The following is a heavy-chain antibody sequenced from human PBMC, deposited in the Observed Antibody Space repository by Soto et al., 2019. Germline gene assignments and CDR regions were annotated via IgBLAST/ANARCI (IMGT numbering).Heavy chain of an antibody. Sequence: QVQLVESGGGVVQPGRSLRLSCAASGFRFSDYGIHWVRQAPGKGLEWLALISYDGSKKFYTDSVKGRFTISRDNSKNTMYLQIDRLRAEDTAVYYCAKMDADLLPYYYSGMDVRGQGTTVTVSS. V-gene: IGHV3-30*18. CDR3: AKMDADLLPYYYSGMDV. D-gene: IGHD1-26*01. CDR2: ISYDGSKK. J-gene: IGHJ6*02. CDR1: GFRFSDYG.